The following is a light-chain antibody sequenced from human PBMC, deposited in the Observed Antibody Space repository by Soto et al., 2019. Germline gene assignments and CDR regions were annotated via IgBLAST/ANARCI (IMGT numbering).Light chain of an antibody. CDR3: QQYNNWPYT. Sequence: EIVMTQSPATLSVSPGERATLSCRASQSVSSNLAWYQQKPGQAPRLLIYGASTRATGIPARFSGSRSGTEFTPTIRSLQSEDSAVYDCQQYNNWPYTLGQGTKLEIK. CDR2: GAS. V-gene: IGKV3-15*01. J-gene: IGKJ2*01. CDR1: QSVSSN.